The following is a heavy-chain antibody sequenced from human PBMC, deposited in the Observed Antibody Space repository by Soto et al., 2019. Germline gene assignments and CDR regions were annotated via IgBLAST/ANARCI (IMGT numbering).Heavy chain of an antibody. CDR1: GGSISSYY. V-gene: IGHV4-59*01. D-gene: IGHD3-22*01. Sequence: PSETLSLTCTVSGGSISSYYWSWIRQPPGKGLEWIGYIYYSGSTNYNPSLKSRVTISVDTSKNQFSLKLSSVTAADTAVYYCADSSYDSSGYLLEFDYWGQGTLVTVSS. J-gene: IGHJ4*02. CDR3: ADSSYDSSGYLLEFDY. CDR2: IYYSGST.